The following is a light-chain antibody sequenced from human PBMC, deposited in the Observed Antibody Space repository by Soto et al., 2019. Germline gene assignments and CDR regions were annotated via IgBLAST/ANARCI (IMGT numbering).Light chain of an antibody. CDR1: QGISSN. CDR3: QKLDAYPPWT. Sequence: QLTQSPSSLSASVGDRVTLTCRASQGISSNLAWYQQKPGRAPKLLIFGASTLQSGVPSRFSGSGSGTDFTLTISSLQPEGFATYFCQKLDAYPPWTFGQGTKVDIK. CDR2: GAS. J-gene: IGKJ1*01. V-gene: IGKV1-9*01.